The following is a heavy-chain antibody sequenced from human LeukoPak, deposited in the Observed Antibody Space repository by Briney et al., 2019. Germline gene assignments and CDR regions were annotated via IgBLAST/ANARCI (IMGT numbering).Heavy chain of an antibody. CDR1: GFTFSTYS. D-gene: IGHD3-22*01. Sequence: GGSLTLSCAASGFTFSTYSMNWVRQAPGKGLEWVSSISSGRGYIYYADSVKGRFSISRDNAKNSLYLQMNSLRPEDTAVYYCARQCYYYDSNESCDYWGQGTLVTVSS. V-gene: IGHV3-21*01. CDR3: ARQCYYYDSNESCDY. CDR2: ISSGRGYI. J-gene: IGHJ4*02.